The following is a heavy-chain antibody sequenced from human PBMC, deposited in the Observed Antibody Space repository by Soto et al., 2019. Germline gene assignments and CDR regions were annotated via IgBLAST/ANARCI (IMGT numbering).Heavy chain of an antibody. J-gene: IGHJ6*02. D-gene: IGHD4-4*01. V-gene: IGHV1-69*13. CDR2: IIPIFGTA. CDR1: GGTFSSYA. CDR3: ARGIQYRKYYYGMDV. Sequence: SVKVSCKASGGTFSSYAISWVRQAPGQGLEWMGGIIPIFGTANYAQKFQGRVTITADESTSTAYMELSSLRSEDTAVYYCARGIQYRKYYYGMDVWGQGTTVTVSS.